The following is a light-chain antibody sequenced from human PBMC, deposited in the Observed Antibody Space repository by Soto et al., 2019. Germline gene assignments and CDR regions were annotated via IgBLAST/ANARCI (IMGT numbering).Light chain of an antibody. V-gene: IGKV1-39*01. CDR2: AAS. CDR3: QQSYSTPRT. CDR1: QTIINY. Sequence: DIQMTQSPSTLSGSVGGRVTITCRASQTIINYLNWYQQKPGKAPKLLIYAASTLQSGVPSRFSGSGSGTDFTLSIGSLQPEDFATYYCQQSYSTPRTFGQGTKVDIK. J-gene: IGKJ1*01.